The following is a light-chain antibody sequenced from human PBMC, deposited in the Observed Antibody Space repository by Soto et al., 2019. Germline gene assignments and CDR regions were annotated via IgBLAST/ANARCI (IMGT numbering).Light chain of an antibody. CDR2: GAS. CDR3: QQYYKWPPET. Sequence: MTQSXATXSVXXGARAXXSXRASESVGSNLAWYQQKPGQAPRLLIHGASKRATGIPARFSGSGSGTEFTLTISSLQSEDFAVYYCQQYYKWPPETFGQGTKVDI. CDR1: ESVGSN. V-gene: IGKV3-15*01. J-gene: IGKJ2*01.